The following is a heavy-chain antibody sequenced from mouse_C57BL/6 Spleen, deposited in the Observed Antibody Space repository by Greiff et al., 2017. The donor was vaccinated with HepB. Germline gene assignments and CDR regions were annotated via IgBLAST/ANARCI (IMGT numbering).Heavy chain of an antibody. CDR1: GYTFTDYN. J-gene: IGHJ2*01. D-gene: IGHD3-2*01. CDR2: INPNNGGT. V-gene: IGHV1-18*01. Sequence: EVQLQQSGPELVKPGASVKIPCKASGYTFTDYNVDWVKQSHGKSLEWIGDINPNNGGTIYNQKFKGKATLTVDKSSSTAYMELRSLTSEDTAVYYCARPLRQLIFDYWGQGTTLTVSS. CDR3: ARPLRQLIFDY.